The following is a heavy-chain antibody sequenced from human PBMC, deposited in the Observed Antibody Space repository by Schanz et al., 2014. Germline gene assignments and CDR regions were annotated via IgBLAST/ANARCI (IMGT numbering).Heavy chain of an antibody. CDR1: GFTVSSNH. CDR2: IWSDGSTK. Sequence: GQLAESGGGLVQPGGSLRLSCAVSGFTVSSNHMSWVRQAPGKGPEWVAVIWSDGSTKYYADSVKGRFTISRDNSENTLYLQMNSLSADDTAVFYCAKGMGYCSGGTCYDYYYYGLDVWGQGTTVTVSS. D-gene: IGHD2-15*01. J-gene: IGHJ6*02. V-gene: IGHV3-33*06. CDR3: AKGMGYCSGGTCYDYYYYGLDV.